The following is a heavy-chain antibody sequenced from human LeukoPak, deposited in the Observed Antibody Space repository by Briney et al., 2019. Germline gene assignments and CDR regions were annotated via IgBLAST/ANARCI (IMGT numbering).Heavy chain of an antibody. D-gene: IGHD2-15*01. V-gene: IGHV3-7*01. Sequence: PGGSLRLSCAASRFTFSSYWMSWVRQAPGKGLEWVANIKEDGSEKYYVDSVKGRFTISRDNARNSLYLQMNTLRAEDTAVYSCARGADGVSSNSRGWFDPWGQGTLVTVSS. CDR2: IKEDGSEK. CDR3: ARGADGVSSNSRGWFDP. J-gene: IGHJ5*02. CDR1: RFTFSSYW.